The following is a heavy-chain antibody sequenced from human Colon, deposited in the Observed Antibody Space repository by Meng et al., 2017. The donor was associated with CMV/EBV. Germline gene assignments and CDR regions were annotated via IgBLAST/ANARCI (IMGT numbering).Heavy chain of an antibody. D-gene: IGHD5-12*01. Sequence: QTTLKDTGPTLVKPTQTLTLTCTFSGFSFTTDKAGVGWIRHPPGKALEWLALIYWDDDTRYSPSLKTRLTITRDTSKNQVILTMTNMDPADTATYYCVHRSYSGQDDYWGQGALVTVSS. V-gene: IGHV2-5*02. CDR1: GFSFTTDKAG. J-gene: IGHJ4*02. CDR2: IYWDDDT. CDR3: VHRSYSGQDDY.